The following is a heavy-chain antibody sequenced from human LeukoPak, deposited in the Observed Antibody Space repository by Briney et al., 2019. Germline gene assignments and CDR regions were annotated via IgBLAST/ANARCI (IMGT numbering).Heavy chain of an antibody. Sequence: PGGSLRLSCAASEFTFSSEWMSWVRQAPGKGLEWVSVIYSGGSTYYADSVKGRFTISRHNSKNTLYLQMNSLRAEDTAVYYCARDSPLSAAAGRVRGAWVYWGQGTLVTVSS. D-gene: IGHD6-13*01. CDR1: EFTFSSEW. V-gene: IGHV3-53*04. CDR2: IYSGGST. J-gene: IGHJ4*02. CDR3: ARDSPLSAAAGRVRGAWVY.